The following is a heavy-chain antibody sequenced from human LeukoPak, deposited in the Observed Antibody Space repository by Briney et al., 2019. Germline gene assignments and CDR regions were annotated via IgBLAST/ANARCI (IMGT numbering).Heavy chain of an antibody. CDR2: IYYSGRT. J-gene: IGHJ4*02. CDR1: GGSVSGTNYY. CDR3: AAREMATIKGAYYFDY. D-gene: IGHD5-24*01. Sequence: PSETLSLTCSVSGGSVSGTNYYWAWIRQPPEKGLEWIGTIYYSGRTYYNVSLKSRVTISVDTSKNQFSLNLSSVTAADTAVYYCAAREMATIKGAYYFDYWGQGTLVTVSS. V-gene: IGHV4-39*07.